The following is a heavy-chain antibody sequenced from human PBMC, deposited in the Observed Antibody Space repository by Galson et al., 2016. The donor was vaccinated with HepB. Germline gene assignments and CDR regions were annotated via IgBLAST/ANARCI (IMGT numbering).Heavy chain of an antibody. D-gene: IGHD1-1*01. V-gene: IGHV3-30*03. CDR2: ISYDGTYT. J-gene: IGHJ5*02. CDR3: TSLTEIQVEDVMYFDP. CDR1: GFIFSNYD. Sequence: SLRLSCAGSGFIFSNYDIHWVRKSPGKGLQWVAVISYDGTYTFYTDSVKGRFTISRDNSENTVFLQMNSLKSEDTAVYYCTSLTEIQVEDVMYFDPWGQGTLVTVSS.